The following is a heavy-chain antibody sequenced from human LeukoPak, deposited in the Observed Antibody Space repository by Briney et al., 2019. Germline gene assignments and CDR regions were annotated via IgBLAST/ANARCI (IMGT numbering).Heavy chain of an antibody. Sequence: GESLKISCKGSGYSFTSYWIGWVRQMPGKGLEWMGIIDPGDSDTRYSPSFQGQVTISADKSISTAYLQWSSLKASDTAMYYCARHVGSSEYGDYVLDYWGQGTLVTVSS. J-gene: IGHJ4*02. CDR2: IDPGDSDT. CDR1: GYSFTSYW. CDR3: ARHVGSSEYGDYVLDY. D-gene: IGHD4-17*01. V-gene: IGHV5-51*01.